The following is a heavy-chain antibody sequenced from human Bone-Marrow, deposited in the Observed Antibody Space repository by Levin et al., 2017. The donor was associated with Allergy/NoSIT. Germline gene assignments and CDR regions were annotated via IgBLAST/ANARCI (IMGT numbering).Heavy chain of an antibody. V-gene: IGHV1-2*02. CDR1: GYTFSDYY. D-gene: IGHD3-22*01. CDR3: ARSYYYDTNYYSYGMDV. J-gene: IGHJ6*02. CDR2: INPNSGGT. Sequence: HGESLKISCKASGYTFSDYYMNWVRQAPGQGLEWMGWINPNSGGTTFAQKFQGRVTLTRDTSSTTANMELSRLRSDDTAVYYCARSYYYDTNYYSYGMDVWGQGTTVTVSS.